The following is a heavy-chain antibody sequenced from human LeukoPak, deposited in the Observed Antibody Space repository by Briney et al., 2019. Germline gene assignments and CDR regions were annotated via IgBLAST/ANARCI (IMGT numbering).Heavy chain of an antibody. Sequence: SVKVSCKASGGTFSTYAVSWVRQAPGQGLEWMGTIIPVFGTVNYAQKFQGRVTITTDESTSTVYMELSSLRSEDTAVYYCASGLEAAAVDYWGQRTLVTVSS. CDR2: IIPVFGTV. J-gene: IGHJ4*02. V-gene: IGHV1-69*05. CDR3: ASGLEAAAVDY. CDR1: GGTFSTYA. D-gene: IGHD6-13*01.